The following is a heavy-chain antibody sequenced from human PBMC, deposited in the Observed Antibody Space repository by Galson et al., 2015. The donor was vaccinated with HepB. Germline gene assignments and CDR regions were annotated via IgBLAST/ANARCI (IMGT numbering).Heavy chain of an antibody. CDR3: ARLAAGTKPYYYYYGMDV. J-gene: IGHJ6*02. V-gene: IGHV6-1*01. CDR2: TYYRSKWYN. Sequence: CAISGDSVSSNSAAWNWIRQSPSRGPEWLGRTYYRSKWYNDYAVSVRSRITINPDTSKNQFSLQLNSVTPEDTAVYYCARLAAGTKPYYYYYGMDVWGQGTTVTVSS. D-gene: IGHD6-13*01. CDR1: GDSVSSNSAA.